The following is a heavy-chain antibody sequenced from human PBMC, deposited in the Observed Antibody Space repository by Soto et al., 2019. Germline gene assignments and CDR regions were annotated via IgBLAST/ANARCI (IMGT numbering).Heavy chain of an antibody. D-gene: IGHD6-13*01. CDR1: GYTFTSYG. V-gene: IGHV1-18*04. CDR2: ISAYHGNT. CDR3: ASDQARSSIAAAVFYYYYGMDV. Sequence: ASGKVCCKASGYTFTSYGISWVRQAPGQGVEGMGGISAYHGNTHYAQKLQGRATMPTDTSTSTAYMELRRLRSDDTAVYYCASDQARSSIAAAVFYYYYGMDVWGQGTTVTVSS. J-gene: IGHJ6*02.